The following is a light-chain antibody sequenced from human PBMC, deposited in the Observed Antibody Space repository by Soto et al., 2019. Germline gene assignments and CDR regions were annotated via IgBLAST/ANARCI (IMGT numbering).Light chain of an antibody. CDR2: EGS. Sequence: QSVLTQPASVSGSAGQSITISCTGTTSDAGSYNLVSWYQQHPGQAHKLMIYEGSERPSGVSNRFSGSKSGNTASLTISGLLAEDEADYYCCSYGVGTTTWVFGGGTKLTVL. CDR1: TSDAGSYNL. CDR3: CSYGVGTTTWV. J-gene: IGLJ3*02. V-gene: IGLV2-23*01.